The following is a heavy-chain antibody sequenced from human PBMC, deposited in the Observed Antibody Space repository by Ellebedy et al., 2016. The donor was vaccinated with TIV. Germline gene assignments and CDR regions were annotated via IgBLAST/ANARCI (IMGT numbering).Heavy chain of an antibody. Sequence: PGGSLRLSCAASGFTFSIYGMHWVRQAPGKGLEWVGIIWHDGSHSYYADSVKGRFTISRDNSKNTVDLQMNSLGADDTAVYYCASELVGTTDFDYWGQGTLVTVSS. J-gene: IGHJ4*02. V-gene: IGHV3-33*01. CDR3: ASELVGTTDFDY. CDR1: GFTFSIYG. CDR2: IWHDGSHS. D-gene: IGHD1-26*01.